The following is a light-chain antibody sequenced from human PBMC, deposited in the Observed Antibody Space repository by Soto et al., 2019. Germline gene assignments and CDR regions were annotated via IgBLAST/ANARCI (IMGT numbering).Light chain of an antibody. Sequence: DIQRTQSPSCLSASVGDRFTITCWTRQTISTYLNWYHHKPGKAPEVLIYAASDLQSGVPSRFSGSGSGTDFTLTISSLQPADSATYYCQQSYRTPITFGQGTRLEIK. V-gene: IGKV1-39*01. CDR3: QQSYRTPIT. CDR1: QTISTY. CDR2: AAS. J-gene: IGKJ5*01.